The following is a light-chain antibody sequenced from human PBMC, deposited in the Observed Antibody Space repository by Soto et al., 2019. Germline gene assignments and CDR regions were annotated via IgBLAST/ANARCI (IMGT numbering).Light chain of an antibody. J-gene: IGKJ5*01. CDR1: QSVSSSY. V-gene: IGKV3-20*01. CDR3: QQYGSSPPIT. CDR2: GAS. Sequence: IVLTQSPGTLSLSPRERATLYCRASQSVSSSYLAWYQQKPGQAPRLLIYGASSRATGIPDRFSGSGSGTDFTLTICRLEPEDFAVYYCQQYGSSPPITFGQGTRLEIK.